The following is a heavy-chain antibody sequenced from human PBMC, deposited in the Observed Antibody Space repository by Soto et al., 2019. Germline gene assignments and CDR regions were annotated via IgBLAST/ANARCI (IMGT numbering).Heavy chain of an antibody. D-gene: IGHD3-9*01. CDR1: GGSISSGGYY. CDR3: ARGRPAGWYYDILTGYYDFDY. Sequence: SETLSLTCTVSGGSISSGGYYWSWIRQHPGKGLERIGYIYYSGSTNYNPSLKSRVTISVDTSKNQFSPKLSSVTAADTAVYYCARGRPAGWYYDILTGYYDFDYWGQGTLVTVSS. V-gene: IGHV4-31*03. CDR2: IYYSGST. J-gene: IGHJ4*02.